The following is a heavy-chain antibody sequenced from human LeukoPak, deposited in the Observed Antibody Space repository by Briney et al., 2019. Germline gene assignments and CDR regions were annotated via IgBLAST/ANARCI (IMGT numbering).Heavy chain of an antibody. J-gene: IGHJ4*02. V-gene: IGHV4-39*01. Sequence: SETLSLTCTVSGGSVSSGSYYWAWIRQPPGKGLEWIGSIFYSGSTYYNPSLKSRVTISVDTSENQFSLNLRSVTAADTAVYYCARRRSGDYYLDYWGQGTLVTVSS. CDR2: IFYSGST. D-gene: IGHD2-21*02. CDR1: GGSVSSGSYY. CDR3: ARRRSGDYYLDY.